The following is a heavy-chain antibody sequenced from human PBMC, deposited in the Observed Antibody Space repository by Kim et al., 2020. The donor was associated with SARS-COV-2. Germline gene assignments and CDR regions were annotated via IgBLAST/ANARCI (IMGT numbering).Heavy chain of an antibody. CDR3: ARDPRPPNWKGLYYYYGMDV. D-gene: IGHD1-1*01. CDR1: GGSFSGYY. V-gene: IGHV4-34*01. Sequence: SETLSLTCAVYGGSFSGYYWSWIRQPPGKGLEWIGEINHSGSTNYNPSLKSRVTISVDTSKNQFSLKLSSVTAADTAVYYCARDPRPPNWKGLYYYYGMDVWGQGTTVTVSS. J-gene: IGHJ6*02. CDR2: INHSGST.